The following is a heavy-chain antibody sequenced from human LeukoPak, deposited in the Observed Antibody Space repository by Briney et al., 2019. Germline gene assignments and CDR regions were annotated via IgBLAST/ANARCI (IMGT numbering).Heavy chain of an antibody. Sequence: EPGGSLRLSCAASGLTFSSYAMSWVRQAPGKGLEWVSAISGSGGSTYYADSVKGRFTISRDNSKNTLYLQMNSLRAEDTAVYYCAKDSRVYDFWSGYSAPGWFDPWGQGTLVTVSS. D-gene: IGHD3-3*01. J-gene: IGHJ5*02. CDR1: GLTFSSYA. CDR3: AKDSRVYDFWSGYSAPGWFDP. V-gene: IGHV3-23*01. CDR2: ISGSGGST.